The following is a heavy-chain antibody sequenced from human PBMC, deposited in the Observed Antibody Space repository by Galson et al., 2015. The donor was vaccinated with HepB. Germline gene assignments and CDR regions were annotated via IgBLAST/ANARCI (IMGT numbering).Heavy chain of an antibody. Sequence: SLRLSCAASGFTFSSFGMHWVRQAPGKGLEWVAVIWYDGSNRYYGDSVKGRFTISRDNSKNTLYLQTNSLRAEDTAVYYCAREHYYDSSGYYYARYLDLWGRGTLVPVSS. D-gene: IGHD3-22*01. CDR1: GFTFSSFG. V-gene: IGHV3-33*01. CDR2: IWYDGSNR. CDR3: AREHYYDSSGYYYARYLDL. J-gene: IGHJ2*01.